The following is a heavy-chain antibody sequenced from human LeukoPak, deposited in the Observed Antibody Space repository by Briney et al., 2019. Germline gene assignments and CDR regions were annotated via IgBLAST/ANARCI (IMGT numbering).Heavy chain of an antibody. J-gene: IGHJ5*02. V-gene: IGHV3-33*01. CDR1: GFTFSSYG. CDR3: ARGGQLAATTTSWFDP. CDR2: IWYDGSNK. D-gene: IGHD6-6*01. Sequence: PGGSLRLSCAASGFTFSSYGMHWVRQAPGKGLEWVAVIWYDGSNKYYADSVKGRFTISRDNSKNTLYLQMNSLRAEDTAVYYCARGGQLAATTTSWFDPWGQGTLVTVSS.